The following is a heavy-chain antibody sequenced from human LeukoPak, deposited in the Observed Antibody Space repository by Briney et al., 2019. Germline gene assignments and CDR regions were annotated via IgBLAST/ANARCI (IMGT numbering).Heavy chain of an antibody. V-gene: IGHV1-2*02. CDR1: GYTFSYYY. J-gene: IGHJ4*02. CDR3: ARGGGSGYDYDY. CDR2: INPNSGGT. D-gene: IGHD5-12*01. Sequence: ASVTVSCKASGYTFSYYYMHWVRQAPGQGLEWMGWINPNSGGTNYAQKFRGRVTMTRDTSISTAYMELSGLRSDDTAVYYCARGGGSGYDYDYWGQGTLVTVSS.